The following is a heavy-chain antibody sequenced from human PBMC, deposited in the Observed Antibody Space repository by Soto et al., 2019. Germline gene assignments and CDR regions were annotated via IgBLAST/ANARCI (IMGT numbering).Heavy chain of an antibody. V-gene: IGHV6-1*01. CDR2: TYYRSKWYN. CDR1: GDSVSSNSAA. D-gene: IGHD6-19*01. CDR3: ARAHITVYYSGEYYDY. Sequence: QALSLTFAISGDSVSSNSAACNLIRHSPLRGLEWLGRTYYRSKWYNDYAVSVKGRITINPDTSKNQFSLQLISMTPEDTAVYYCARAHITVYYSGEYYDYWGQGTQVTVS. J-gene: IGHJ4*02.